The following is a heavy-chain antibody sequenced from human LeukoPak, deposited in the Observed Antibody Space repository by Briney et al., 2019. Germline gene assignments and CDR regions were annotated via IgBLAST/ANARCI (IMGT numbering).Heavy chain of an antibody. Sequence: PSGTLSLTCAVSGGXISSSNCWSWVRQPPGKGLEWIGEIYHSGSTNYNPSLKSRVTISVDKSKNQFSLKLSSVTAADTAVYYCARSEDDYGDYGAVDYWGQGTLVTVSS. D-gene: IGHD4-17*01. CDR2: IYHSGST. J-gene: IGHJ4*02. CDR1: GGXISSSNC. CDR3: ARSEDDYGDYGAVDY. V-gene: IGHV4-4*02.